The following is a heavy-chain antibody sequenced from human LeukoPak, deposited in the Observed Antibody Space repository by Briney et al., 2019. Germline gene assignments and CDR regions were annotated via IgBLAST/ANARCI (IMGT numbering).Heavy chain of an antibody. J-gene: IGHJ3*02. CDR2: IYTSGTT. CDR3: ASRESRDGYSPI. Sequence: PSATLSLTCTVSGASMSNSFWSWIRQPAGKGLEWIGRIYTSGTTNYNPSLKSRVTLSVDTSNNQFSLTLTSVTAADTAVYYCASRESRDGYSPIWGQGTMVTVSS. D-gene: IGHD5-24*01. CDR1: GASMSNSF. V-gene: IGHV4-4*07.